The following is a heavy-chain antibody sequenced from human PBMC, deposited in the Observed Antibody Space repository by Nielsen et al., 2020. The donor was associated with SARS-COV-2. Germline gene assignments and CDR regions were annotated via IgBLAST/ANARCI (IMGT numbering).Heavy chain of an antibody. V-gene: IGHV4-59*08. CDR3: ARSIFGVVDLYYYYYYMDV. J-gene: IGHJ6*03. CDR2: IYYSGST. D-gene: IGHD3-3*01. Sequence: WIRQPSGKGLEWIGYIYYSGSTNYNPSLKSRVTISVDTSKNQFSLKLSSVTAADTAVYYCARSIFGVVDLYYYYYYMDVWGKGTTVTVSS.